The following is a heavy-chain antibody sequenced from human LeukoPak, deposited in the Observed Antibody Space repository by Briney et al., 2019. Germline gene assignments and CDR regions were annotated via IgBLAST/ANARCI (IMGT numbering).Heavy chain of an antibody. CDR2: ISGSGGST. D-gene: IGHD4-17*01. Sequence: PGGSLRLSCAASGFTFSSYAMSWARHAPGKRLEWVSAISGSGGSTYYADSVKGRFTISRDNSKNTLYLQMNSLRAEDTAVYYCATPSTVTTGWFDPWGQGTLVTVSS. J-gene: IGHJ5*02. CDR1: GFTFSSYA. CDR3: ATPSTVTTGWFDP. V-gene: IGHV3-23*01.